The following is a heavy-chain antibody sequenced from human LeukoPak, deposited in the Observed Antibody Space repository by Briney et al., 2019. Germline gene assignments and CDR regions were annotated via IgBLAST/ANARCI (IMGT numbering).Heavy chain of an antibody. CDR3: ARHELLAGAFDI. J-gene: IGHJ3*02. CDR1: GVSISSYY. CDR2: IYYSGST. Sequence: PSETLSLTCTVSGVSISSYYWSWIRQPPGKGLEWIGHIYYSGSTNYNPSLKSRVTISVDTSKNQFSLKLSSVTAADTAVYYCARHELLAGAFDIWGQGTMVTVSS. V-gene: IGHV4-59*08. D-gene: IGHD3-10*01.